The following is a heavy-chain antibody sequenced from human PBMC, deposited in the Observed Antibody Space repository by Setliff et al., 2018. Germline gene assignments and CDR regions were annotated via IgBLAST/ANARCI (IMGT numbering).Heavy chain of an antibody. CDR3: ARDADYYDSSENPIVDY. CDR2: INTGGGSS. Sequence: ASVKVSCKASGYSFTSHYMHWVRQAPGQGLEWMGIINTGGGSSSSTQKFEGRVTMTRDTSTNTVYMELSGLTSDDTAVYYCARDADYYDSSENPIVDYWGQGTLVTVSS. CDR1: GYSFTSHY. D-gene: IGHD3-22*01. J-gene: IGHJ4*02. V-gene: IGHV1-46*01.